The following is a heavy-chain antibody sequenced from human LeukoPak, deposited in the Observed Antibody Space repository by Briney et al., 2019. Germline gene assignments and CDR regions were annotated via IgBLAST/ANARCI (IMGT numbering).Heavy chain of an antibody. Sequence: PSETLSLTCAVYGGSFSGYYWSWIRQPPGKGLEWIGEINHSGTTNYNPSLKSRVTISVDTSKNQFSLKLSSVTAADTAVYYCARVREQWLVSYYYYYMDVWGKGTTVTVSS. CDR3: ARVREQWLVSYYYYYMDV. V-gene: IGHV4-34*01. CDR2: INHSGTT. CDR1: GGSFSGYY. D-gene: IGHD6-19*01. J-gene: IGHJ6*03.